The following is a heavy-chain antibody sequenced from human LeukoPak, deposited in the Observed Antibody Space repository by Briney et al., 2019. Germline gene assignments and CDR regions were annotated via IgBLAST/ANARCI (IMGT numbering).Heavy chain of an antibody. CDR2: ISGSGGST. CDR1: GFTFSSYA. D-gene: IGHD3-3*01. CDR3: TTEHKAVYDFWSGLQFGWFDP. V-gene: IGHV3-23*01. Sequence: GGSLRLSCAASGFTFSSYAMSWVRQAPGKGLEWVSAISGSGGSTYYADSVKGRFTISRDNSKNTLYLQMNSLRAEDTAVYYCTTEHKAVYDFWSGLQFGWFDPWGQGTLVTVSS. J-gene: IGHJ5*02.